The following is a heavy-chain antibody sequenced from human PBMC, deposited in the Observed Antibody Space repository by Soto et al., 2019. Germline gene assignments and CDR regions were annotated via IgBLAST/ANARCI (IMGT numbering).Heavy chain of an antibody. D-gene: IGHD3-9*01. J-gene: IGHJ6*02. Sequence: KVSCKASGYTFTRSGISWVRQAPGQGPEWMGVIYPGDSDTRYSPSFQGHVTVSADKSISTAYLQWSTLKASDTAKYYCARLGFEYATSTPYYYALHFYAVDVWGQ. CDR3: ARLGFEYATSTPYYYALHFYAVDV. CDR2: IYPGDSDT. V-gene: IGHV5-51*01. CDR1: GYTFTRSG.